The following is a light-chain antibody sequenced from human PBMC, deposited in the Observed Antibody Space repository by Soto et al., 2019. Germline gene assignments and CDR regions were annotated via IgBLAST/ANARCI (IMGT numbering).Light chain of an antibody. J-gene: IGLJ1*01. CDR3: SSYTSSSTLV. CDR1: SGSIANNY. CDR2: ENN. V-gene: IGLV6-57*04. Sequence: NFMLTQPHSVSESPGKTLSISCTRSSGSIANNYVQWYQQRPGSAPTTVIYENNQRLSGVPDRFSGSTDGSSNSASLTISGLQAKDEADYYCSSYTSSSTLVFGTGTKVTVL.